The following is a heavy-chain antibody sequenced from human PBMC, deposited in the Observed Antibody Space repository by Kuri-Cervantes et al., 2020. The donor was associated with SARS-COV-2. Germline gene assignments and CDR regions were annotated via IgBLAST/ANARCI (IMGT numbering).Heavy chain of an antibody. CDR3: ARDRGGHMDV. CDR2: INHSGST. V-gene: IGHV4-34*01. J-gene: IGHJ6*03. CDR1: GGSFSGYY. Sequence: SETLSLTCAVYGGSFSGYYWSWIRQPPGKGLEWIGEINHSGSTNYNPSLKSRVTISVDRSKNQFSLKLSSVTAADTAVYYCARDRGGHMDVWGKGTTVTVSS. D-gene: IGHD3-16*01.